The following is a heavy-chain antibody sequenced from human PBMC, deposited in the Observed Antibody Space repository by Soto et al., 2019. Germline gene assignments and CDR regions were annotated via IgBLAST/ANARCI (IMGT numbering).Heavy chain of an antibody. D-gene: IGHD6-13*01. J-gene: IGHJ4*02. CDR1: GGSISSYY. CDR2: IYTSGST. Sequence: SETLSLTCTVSGGSISSYYWSWIRQPAGKGLEWIGRIYTSGSTNYNPSLKSRVTMSVDTSKNQFSLKLSSVTAADTAVYYCARDHIAAAGTSYFDYWGQGTLVTVSS. CDR3: ARDHIAAAGTSYFDY. V-gene: IGHV4-4*07.